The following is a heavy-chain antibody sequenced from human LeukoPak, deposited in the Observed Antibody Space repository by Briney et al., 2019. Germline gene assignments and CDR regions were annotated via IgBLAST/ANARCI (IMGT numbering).Heavy chain of an antibody. CDR2: IIPILGIA. J-gene: IGHJ4*02. V-gene: IGHV1-69*04. Sequence: SVKVSCKASGGTFSSYAISWVRQAPGQGLEWMGRIIPILGIANYAQKFQGRVTITADKSTSTAYMELSSLRSEDTAVYYCARDHCGSGSGLDYWGQGTLVTVSS. CDR1: GGTFSSYA. D-gene: IGHD3-10*01. CDR3: ARDHCGSGSGLDY.